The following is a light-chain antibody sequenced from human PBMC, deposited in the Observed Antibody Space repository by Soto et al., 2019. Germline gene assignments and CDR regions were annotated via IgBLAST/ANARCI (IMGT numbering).Light chain of an antibody. CDR2: WAS. CDR3: QQYSSIPLS. CDR1: QSVLYSSNNENY. J-gene: IGKJ4*01. V-gene: IGKV4-1*01. Sequence: DIVLTQSPDSLAVSLGERATINCKSSQSVLYSSNNENYLAWYQQKPGQPPKLLIYWASTRESGVPDRFSGSGSVTDFTPTTSSLQAEDVAVYYCQQYSSIPLSFGGGTKVEIK.